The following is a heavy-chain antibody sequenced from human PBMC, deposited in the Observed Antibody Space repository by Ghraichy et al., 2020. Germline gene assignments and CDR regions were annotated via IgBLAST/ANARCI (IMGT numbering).Heavy chain of an antibody. CDR2: IRGSGGKT. J-gene: IGHJ3*02. V-gene: IGHV3-23*01. CDR3: AKDRFGSVADAFDI. CDR1: GFTFSNFV. Sequence: GESLNISCAASGFTFSNFVMTWVRQAPGKGLEWVSAIRGSGGKTEYADSVKGRFTISRDNSKKPLYLQMNSLRAEDTAVYYCAKDRFGSVADAFDIWGQGTMVTVSS. D-gene: IGHD3-16*01.